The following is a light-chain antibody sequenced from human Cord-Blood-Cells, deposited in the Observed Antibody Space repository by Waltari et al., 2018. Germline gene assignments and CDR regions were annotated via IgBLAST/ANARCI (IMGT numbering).Light chain of an antibody. CDR2: AAS. Sequence: DIQMPHSPSSFSASVGHRVTITCRASQSISSYLNWYQQKPGKAPKLLIYAASSLQSGVPSRFSGSGSGTDFTLTISSLQPEDFATYYCQQSYSTPFTFGPGTKVDIK. V-gene: IGKV1-39*01. J-gene: IGKJ3*01. CDR3: QQSYSTPFT. CDR1: QSISSY.